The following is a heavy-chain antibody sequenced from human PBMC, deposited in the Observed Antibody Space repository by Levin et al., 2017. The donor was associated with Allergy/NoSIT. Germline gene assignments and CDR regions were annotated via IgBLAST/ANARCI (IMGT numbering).Heavy chain of an antibody. Sequence: GESLKISCVASGFTFSLYSFNWVRQFPGKGLQWVSSISSSGSDIFYADSVKGRFTISRDNANNSVYLEINNLRVEDTALYFCATSFWGSYPAEYWGQGTLVTVS. D-gene: IGHD3-16*02. J-gene: IGHJ4*02. CDR2: ISSSGSDI. CDR3: ATSFWGSYPAEY. CDR1: GFTFSLYS. V-gene: IGHV3-21*04.